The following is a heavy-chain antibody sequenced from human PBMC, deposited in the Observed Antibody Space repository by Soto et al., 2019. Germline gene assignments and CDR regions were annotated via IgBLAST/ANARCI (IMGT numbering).Heavy chain of an antibody. D-gene: IGHD5-12*01. V-gene: IGHV4-59*01. Sequence: SETLSLTCTVSGGSISSYYWSWIRQPPGKGLEWIGYIYYSGSTNYNPSLKSRVTISVDTSKNQFSLKLSSVTAADTAVYHCARGGGYDSDDYYYYYYMDVWGKGTTVTVSS. CDR2: IYYSGST. J-gene: IGHJ6*03. CDR3: ARGGGYDSDDYYYYYYMDV. CDR1: GGSISSYY.